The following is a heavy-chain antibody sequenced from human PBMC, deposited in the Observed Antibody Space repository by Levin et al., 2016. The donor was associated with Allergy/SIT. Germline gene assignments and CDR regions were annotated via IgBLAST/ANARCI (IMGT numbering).Heavy chain of an antibody. CDR2: IYYSGST. CDR1: GDSISSSNYY. J-gene: IGHJ4*02. Sequence: SETLSLTCIVSGDSISSSNYYWGWIRQPPGKGLEWIGNIYYSGSTYYNPSLKSRVTISLDTSRNQFTLKLTSVTAADTAVYYCARPDPTGYYFDSWGQGILFTVSS. CDR3: ARPDPTGYYFDS. V-gene: IGHV4-39*01. D-gene: IGHD4-17*01.